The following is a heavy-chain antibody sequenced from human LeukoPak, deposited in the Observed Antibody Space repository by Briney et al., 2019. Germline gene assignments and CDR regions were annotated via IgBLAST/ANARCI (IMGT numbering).Heavy chain of an antibody. V-gene: IGHV1-18*01. CDR2: ISAYNGNT. CDR1: GYTFTSYG. D-gene: IGHD3-10*01. Sequence: ASVKVSCKASGYTFTSYGISWVRQAPGQGLEWMGWISAYNGNTNYAQKLQGRVTMTTDTSTSTAYMELRSLRSEDTAVYYCARANTHHYYGSGSYSLWGQGTLVTVSS. J-gene: IGHJ4*02. CDR3: ARANTHHYYGSGSYSL.